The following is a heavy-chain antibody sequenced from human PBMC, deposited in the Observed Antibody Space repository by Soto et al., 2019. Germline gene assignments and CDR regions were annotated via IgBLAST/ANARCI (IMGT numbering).Heavy chain of an antibody. CDR2: IYYSGST. Sequence: QVQLQESGPGLVKPSETRSLTCTVSGGSIRSYYWSWIRQPPGKGLEWIGYIYYSGSTNYNPSLKSRVTISVDTSKNQFSLKLSSVTAADTAVYYCARRYGDGFDFWGQGTMVTVSS. D-gene: IGHD1-20*01. CDR3: ARRYGDGFDF. CDR1: GGSIRSYY. J-gene: IGHJ3*01. V-gene: IGHV4-59*08.